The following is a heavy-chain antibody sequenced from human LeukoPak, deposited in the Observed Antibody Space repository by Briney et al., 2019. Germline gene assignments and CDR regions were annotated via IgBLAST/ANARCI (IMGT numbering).Heavy chain of an antibody. Sequence: GGSLRLSCAASGLTFSSYAMSWVRQAPGKGLEWVSAISGSGGSTYYADSVKGRFTISRDNSKNTLYLQMNSLRAEGTAVYYCAKDYGSGSYPHFDYWGQGTLVTVSS. J-gene: IGHJ4*02. CDR1: GLTFSSYA. CDR2: ISGSGGST. CDR3: AKDYGSGSYPHFDY. D-gene: IGHD3-10*01. V-gene: IGHV3-23*01.